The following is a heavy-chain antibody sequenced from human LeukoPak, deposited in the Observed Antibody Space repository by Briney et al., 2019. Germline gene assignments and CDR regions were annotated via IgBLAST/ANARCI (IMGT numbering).Heavy chain of an antibody. CDR2: IYYSGST. CDR1: GGSISSSNYY. Sequence: SETLSLTCTVSGGSISSSNYYWGWIRQPPGKGLEWIGSIYYSGSTYYSPSLKSRVTISVDTSKNQFSLKLSSVTAADTAVYYCARQKRITIFGVVRGAFDIWGQGTMVTVSS. J-gene: IGHJ3*02. V-gene: IGHV4-39*01. D-gene: IGHD3-3*01. CDR3: ARQKRITIFGVVRGAFDI.